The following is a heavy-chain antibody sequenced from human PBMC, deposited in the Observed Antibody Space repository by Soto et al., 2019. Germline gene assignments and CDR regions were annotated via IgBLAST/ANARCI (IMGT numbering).Heavy chain of an antibody. Sequence: QVHLVESGGGVVQPGTSLRLSCAASGFSFSDYGMHWVRQAPGKGLEWLTIIWFDASHEYYADSVKGRFTISRDNSNNTLNLQLNSLAADDTVVYFCARDQGRATADGPLGNGLDVWGQGTAVTVSS. CDR1: GFSFSDYG. D-gene: IGHD6-13*01. CDR3: ARDQGRATADGPLGNGLDV. CDR2: IWFDASHE. V-gene: IGHV3-33*01. J-gene: IGHJ6*02.